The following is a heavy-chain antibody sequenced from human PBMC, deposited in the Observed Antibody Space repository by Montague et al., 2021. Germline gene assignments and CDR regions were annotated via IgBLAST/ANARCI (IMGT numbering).Heavy chain of an antibody. CDR3: AKERGAAEHDHYDMDV. CDR2: IFHDGSST. V-gene: IGHV3-23*03. D-gene: IGHD1-26*01. CDR1: GFPFRPFA. Sequence: SLRLSCAASGFPFRPFAMSWVRQAPGKGLQWVALIFHDGSSTFYEDSVKGRFTISRDNSKNILSLQMNSLRVDDTAVYYCAKERGAAEHDHYDMDVWGKGTMVTVSS. J-gene: IGHJ6*03.